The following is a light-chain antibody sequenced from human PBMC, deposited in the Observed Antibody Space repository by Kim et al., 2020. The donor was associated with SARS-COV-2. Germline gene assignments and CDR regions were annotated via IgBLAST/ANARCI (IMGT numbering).Light chain of an antibody. V-gene: IGLV3-21*04. CDR2: YDS. CDR3: QVWDSSSDRVV. Sequence: APGRAAGMNGGGNNIGSKCVHSYQQKPGQAPVLVLYYDSARPSGIPERFSGSNSENTATLTISRVEAGDEADYYCQVWDSSSDRVVFGGGTKLTVL. CDR1: NIGSKC. J-gene: IGLJ2*01.